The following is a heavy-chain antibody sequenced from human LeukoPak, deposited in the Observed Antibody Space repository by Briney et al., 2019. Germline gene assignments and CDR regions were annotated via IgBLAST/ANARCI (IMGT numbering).Heavy chain of an antibody. CDR2: IHYSGST. J-gene: IGHJ4*02. V-gene: IGHV4-59*12. Sequence: SETLSLTCTVSGGSISSYYWSWIRQPPGKGLEWIGYIHYSGSTNYNPSLKSRVNISVDKSENQFSLKLSSVTAADTAVYYCARRITGTLAPIDHWGQGILVTVSS. CDR1: GGSISSYY. D-gene: IGHD1-20*01. CDR3: ARRITGTLAPIDH.